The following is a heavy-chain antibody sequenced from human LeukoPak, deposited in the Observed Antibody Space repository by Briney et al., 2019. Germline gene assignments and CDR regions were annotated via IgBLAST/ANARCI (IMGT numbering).Heavy chain of an antibody. CDR1: GGSISTYY. CDR2: IFYSGST. J-gene: IGHJ5*02. V-gene: IGHV4-59*01. CDR3: ARARTPYSWFDP. D-gene: IGHD2-2*01. Sequence: SETLSLTCTVSGGSISTYYWSWIRQPPGKGLEWIGYIFYSGSTNYNPSLKSRVTISVDTSKNQFSLKLNSVTAADTAVYYCARARTPYSWFDPWGQGTRVTVSS.